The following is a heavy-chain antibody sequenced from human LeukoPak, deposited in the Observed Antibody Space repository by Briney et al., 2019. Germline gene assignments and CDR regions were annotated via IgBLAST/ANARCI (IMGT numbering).Heavy chain of an antibody. V-gene: IGHV3-23*01. CDR1: GFTFSSSG. Sequence: GGSLRLSCAASGFTFSSSGINWVRQAPGKGLEWVSAISGSGDYTYYADSVKGRFTISRDNSKNTLYLQMNSLRAEDTAVYYCARGGYSSSLGLDYWGQGTLVTVSS. CDR3: ARGGYSSSLGLDY. J-gene: IGHJ4*02. CDR2: ISGSGDYT. D-gene: IGHD6-6*01.